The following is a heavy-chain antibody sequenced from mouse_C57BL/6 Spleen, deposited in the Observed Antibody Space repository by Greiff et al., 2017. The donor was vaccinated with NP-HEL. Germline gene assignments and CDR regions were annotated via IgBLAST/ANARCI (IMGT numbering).Heavy chain of an antibody. CDR2: ISSGSSTI. V-gene: IGHV5-17*01. J-gene: IGHJ2*01. D-gene: IGHD1-1*01. CDR1: GFTFSDYG. CDR3: ARAPTVGFDY. Sequence: EVKLVESGGGLVKPGGSLKLSCAASGFTFSDYGMHWVRQAPEKGLEWVAYISSGSSTIYYADTVKGRFTISRDNAKNTLFLQMTSLRSEDTAMYDCARAPTVGFDYWGQGTTLTVSS.